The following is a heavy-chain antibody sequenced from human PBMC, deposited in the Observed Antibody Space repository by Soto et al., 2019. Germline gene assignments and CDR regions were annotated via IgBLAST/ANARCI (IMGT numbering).Heavy chain of an antibody. Sequence: QVQLVQSGAEVKKTGSSVKVSCKTSGGTLSNYAISWLRQAPGQGPEWMGSIIPIFDTANYAQKFQGRVTITADESTSTVYMELSSLRSEDTAVYYCAREGVDSDVVTFFDYWGQGTLVTVSS. J-gene: IGHJ4*02. V-gene: IGHV1-69*15. CDR3: AREGVDSDVVTFFDY. D-gene: IGHD5-18*01. CDR1: GGTLSNYA. CDR2: IIPIFDTA.